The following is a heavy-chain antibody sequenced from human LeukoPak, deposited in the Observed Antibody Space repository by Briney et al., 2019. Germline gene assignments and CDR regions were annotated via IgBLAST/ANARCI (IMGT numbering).Heavy chain of an antibody. D-gene: IGHD4-17*01. CDR1: GGSFSGYY. CDR3: ARLLPSTVTTLSHDAFDI. CDR2: INHSGST. Sequence: PSETLSLTCAVYGGSFSGYYWSWIRQPPGKGLEWIGEINHSGSTHYNPSLKSRVTISVDTSKNQFSLKLSSVTAADTAVYYCARLLPSTVTTLSHDAFDIWGQGTMVTVSS. J-gene: IGHJ3*02. V-gene: IGHV4-34*01.